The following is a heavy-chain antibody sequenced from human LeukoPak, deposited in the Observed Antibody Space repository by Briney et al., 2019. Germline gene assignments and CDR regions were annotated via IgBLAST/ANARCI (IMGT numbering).Heavy chain of an antibody. CDR3: AADTSYGSSYFDY. Sequence: GGSLRLSCAASGFNFRDYYMSWIRQAPGKGLEYISYSSGSGSTIYYADSVEGRFTISRDNAKNSLYLQMNSLRAEDTAVYYCAADTSYGSSYFDYWGQGTLVTVSS. J-gene: IGHJ4*02. CDR1: GFNFRDYY. D-gene: IGHD5-18*01. CDR2: SSGSGSTI. V-gene: IGHV3-11*04.